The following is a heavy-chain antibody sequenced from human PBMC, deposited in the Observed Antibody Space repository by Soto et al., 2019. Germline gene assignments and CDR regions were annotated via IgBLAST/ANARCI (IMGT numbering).Heavy chain of an antibody. D-gene: IGHD3-10*01. Sequence: SLRLSCVASGLTFGSRAMSWVRQAPGEGLQWVSTITDTGGDAKYADSVRGRFVISRDNSKKTLYLQMTSLTAEDSAMYFCARGSTDSYPGSRIFDFWGRGTLVTVSS. V-gene: IGHV3-23*01. CDR3: ARGSTDSYPGSRIFDF. J-gene: IGHJ4*02. CDR2: ITDTGGDA. CDR1: GLTFGSRA.